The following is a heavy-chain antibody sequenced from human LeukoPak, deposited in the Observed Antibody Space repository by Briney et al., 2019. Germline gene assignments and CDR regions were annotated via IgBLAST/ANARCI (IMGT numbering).Heavy chain of an antibody. CDR3: ARAPSEIGGYYPEYFRH. D-gene: IGHD3-3*01. CDR2: IMYDGSQK. CDR1: GFPFRTYW. V-gene: IGHV3-7*01. J-gene: IGHJ1*01. Sequence: GESLKISCAASGFPFRTYWMMWVRQAPGKGLEWVASIMYDGSQKYYVGSVRGRFTISRDNAKNSLFLQMNSLRREDTGVYYCARAPSEIGGYYPEYFRHWGQGTLVTVSS.